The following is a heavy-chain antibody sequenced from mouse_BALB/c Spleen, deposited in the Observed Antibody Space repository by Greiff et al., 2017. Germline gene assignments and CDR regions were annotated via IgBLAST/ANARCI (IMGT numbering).Heavy chain of an antibody. CDR3: ARGKGNYAMDY. J-gene: IGHJ4*01. Sequence: EVQLVESGAELVKPGASVKLSCTASGFNIKDTYMHWVKQRPEQGLEWIGRIDPANGNTKYDPKFQGKATITADTSSNTAYLQLSSLTSEDTAVYYCARGKGNYAMDYWGQGTSVTVSS. CDR2: IDPANGNT. V-gene: IGHV14-3*02. CDR1: GFNIKDTY.